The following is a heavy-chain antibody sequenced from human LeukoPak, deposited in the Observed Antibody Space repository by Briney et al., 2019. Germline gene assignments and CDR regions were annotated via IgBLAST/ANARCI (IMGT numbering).Heavy chain of an antibody. D-gene: IGHD6-13*01. CDR1: GASISSSTHY. V-gene: IGHV4-61*05. Sequence: SETLSLTCTISGASISSSTHYWGWIRQPPGKGLEWIGYKDYSGSTNYNRSLKSRVTISVDTSKNQFSLKLSSVTAADTAVYYCARVYYSSSYDYWYFDLWGRGTLVTVSS. CDR2: KDYSGST. CDR3: ARVYYSSSYDYWYFDL. J-gene: IGHJ2*01.